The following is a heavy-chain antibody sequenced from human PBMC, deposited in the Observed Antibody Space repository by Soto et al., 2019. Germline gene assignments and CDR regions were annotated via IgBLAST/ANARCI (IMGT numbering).Heavy chain of an antibody. CDR3: ARHLLHVDTVMDRYYFEF. Sequence: EVQLVESGGGLVKPGGSLRLSCAASGFTFSNYSMNWVRQAPGKGLEWVSSISSTSRYIYYADSVQGRFTISRDNAKNSMYLQMTSLRVEDAAVYYCARHLLHVDTVMDRYYFEFWGQGTLVTVSS. CDR1: GFTFSNYS. D-gene: IGHD5-18*01. V-gene: IGHV3-21*01. CDR2: ISSTSRYI. J-gene: IGHJ4*02.